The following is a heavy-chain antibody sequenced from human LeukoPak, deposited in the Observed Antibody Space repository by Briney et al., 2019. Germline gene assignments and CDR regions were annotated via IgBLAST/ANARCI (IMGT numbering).Heavy chain of an antibody. Sequence: GRSLRLSCAASGFTFSSYAMHWVRQAPGKGLEWVAVISYDGSNKYYADSVKGRFTISRDNSKNTLYLQMNSLRAEDTAVYYCARPDGGKGFDYWGQGTLVTVSS. D-gene: IGHD4-23*01. J-gene: IGHJ4*02. V-gene: IGHV3-30-3*01. CDR3: ARPDGGKGFDY. CDR1: GFTFSSYA. CDR2: ISYDGSNK.